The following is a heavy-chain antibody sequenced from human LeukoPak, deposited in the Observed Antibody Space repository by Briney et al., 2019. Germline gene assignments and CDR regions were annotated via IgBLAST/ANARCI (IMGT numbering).Heavy chain of an antibody. J-gene: IGHJ4*02. CDR2: ISSSSSTI. CDR3: ASYYDILTGHAGYFDY. Sequence: PGGSLRLSCAASGFTFSSYSMNWVRQAPGKGLEWVSYISSSSSTIYYADSVKGRFTISRDNAKNSLYLQMNSLRAEDTAVYYCASYYDILTGHAGYFDYWGQGTLVTVSS. V-gene: IGHV3-48*04. CDR1: GFTFSSYS. D-gene: IGHD3-9*01.